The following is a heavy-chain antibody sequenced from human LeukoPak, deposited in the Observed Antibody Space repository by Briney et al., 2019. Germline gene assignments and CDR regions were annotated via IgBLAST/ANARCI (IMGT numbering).Heavy chain of an antibody. CDR2: IIPVFGTT. CDR3: ARQGALRQDYYMDV. J-gene: IGHJ6*03. V-gene: IGHV1-69*06. CDR1: GGSFSSYA. Sequence: SVNVSCKTSGGSFSSYAITWARQAPGQGLEWMGRIIPVFGTTTYAQRFQGRVTITADMDSSTAYLGLTSLTSEDTALYFCARQGALRQDYYMDVWGNGTTVIVSS.